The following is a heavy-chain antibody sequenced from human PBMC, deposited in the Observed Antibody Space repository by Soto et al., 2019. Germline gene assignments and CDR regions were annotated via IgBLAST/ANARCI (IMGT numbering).Heavy chain of an antibody. V-gene: IGHV1-69*04. CDR1: GGTFSSYT. CDR3: ARDDSSRFRRKAAYYYYGMDV. CDR2: IIPILGIA. J-gene: IGHJ6*02. Sequence: GASVKVSCKASGGTFSSYTISWVRQAPGQGLEWMGRIIPILGIANYAQKFQGRVTITADKSTSTAYMELSSLRSEDTAVYYCARDDSSRFRRKAAYYYYGMDVWGQGTTVPVSS. D-gene: IGHD6-13*01.